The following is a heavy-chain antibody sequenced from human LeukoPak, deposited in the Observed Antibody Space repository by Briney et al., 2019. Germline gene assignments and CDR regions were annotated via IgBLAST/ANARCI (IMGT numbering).Heavy chain of an antibody. Sequence: GESLKISCKGSGYSFTSYWISWVRQMPGNGLEWMGIIYPGDSDTRYSPSFQGQVTISADKSITTAYLQWSSLKASDTAMYYCTRPDDYGGKPAAFDIWGQGTMVTVSS. CDR3: TRPDDYGGKPAAFDI. CDR1: GYSFTSYW. D-gene: IGHD4-23*01. CDR2: IYPGDSDT. V-gene: IGHV5-51*01. J-gene: IGHJ3*02.